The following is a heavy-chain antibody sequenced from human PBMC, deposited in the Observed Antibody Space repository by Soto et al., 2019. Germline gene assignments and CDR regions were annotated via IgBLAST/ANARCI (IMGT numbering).Heavy chain of an antibody. V-gene: IGHV1-3*01. CDR2: INAGNGNT. CDR1: GYTFTSYV. Sequence: ASVKVSCKASGYTFTSYVMHWVRQAPGQRLEWMGWINAGNGNTKYSQKFQGRVTITRDTSASTAYMELSSLRSEDTAVYYCARGGSLYWYFDLWGRGTLVPVSS. D-gene: IGHD1-26*01. CDR3: ARGGSLYWYFDL. J-gene: IGHJ2*01.